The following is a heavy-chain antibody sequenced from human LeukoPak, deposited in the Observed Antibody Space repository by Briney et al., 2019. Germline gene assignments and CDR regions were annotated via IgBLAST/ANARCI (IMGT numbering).Heavy chain of an antibody. J-gene: IGHJ4*02. V-gene: IGHV3-23*01. D-gene: IGHD3-22*01. CDR3: ASDTSGYLDRFDY. CDR1: GFTFSNYG. Sequence: GGSLRLSCGASGFTFSNYGMSWVRHTPGKGLEWVSAISGSGDATFYADSVKGRFTISRDNSKNTLYLQMNSLSAEDTAVYYCASDTSGYLDRFDYWGQGTLVTVSS. CDR2: ISGSGDAT.